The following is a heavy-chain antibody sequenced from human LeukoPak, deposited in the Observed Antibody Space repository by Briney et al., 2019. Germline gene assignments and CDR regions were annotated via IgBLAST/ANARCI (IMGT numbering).Heavy chain of an antibody. CDR3: ARAHKYRIAAAVEYNWFDP. Sequence: AETLSLTCAVYVGSFSGYYWNWIRQPPGKGLEWIGEIKHSGSTNYNPSLKSRVTISVHTSKNQFSLRLSSVTAADTAVYYCARAHKYRIAAAVEYNWFDPWGQGTLVTVSS. CDR2: IKHSGST. D-gene: IGHD6-13*01. J-gene: IGHJ5*02. CDR1: VGSFSGYY. V-gene: IGHV4-34*01.